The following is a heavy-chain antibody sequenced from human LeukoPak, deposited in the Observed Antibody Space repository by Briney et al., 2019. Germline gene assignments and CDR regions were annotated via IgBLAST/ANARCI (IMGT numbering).Heavy chain of an antibody. Sequence: WASVKVSCKASGYTFTGYYMHWVRQAPGQGLEWMGRINSNSGGTEYTQKFQGRVTMTRDTSITTVYMELSSLTSDDTAVYYCARDLSSTSNWELDYWGQGTLVTVSS. J-gene: IGHJ4*02. CDR1: GYTFTGYY. D-gene: IGHD7-27*01. CDR2: INSNSGGT. CDR3: ARDLSSTSNWELDY. V-gene: IGHV1-2*06.